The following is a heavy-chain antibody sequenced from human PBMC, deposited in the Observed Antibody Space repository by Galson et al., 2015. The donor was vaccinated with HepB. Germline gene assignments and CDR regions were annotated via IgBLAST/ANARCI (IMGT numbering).Heavy chain of an antibody. CDR1: GYTFTSYG. D-gene: IGHD6-13*01. Sequence: SVKVSCKASGYTFTSYGISWVRQAPGQGLEWMGWISAYNGNTNYAQKLQGRVTMTTDTSTSTAYMELRSLRSDDTAVYYCATPFEAAAGPDAFDIWGQGTMVTVSS. CDR2: ISAYNGNT. CDR3: ATPFEAAAGPDAFDI. V-gene: IGHV1-18*01. J-gene: IGHJ3*02.